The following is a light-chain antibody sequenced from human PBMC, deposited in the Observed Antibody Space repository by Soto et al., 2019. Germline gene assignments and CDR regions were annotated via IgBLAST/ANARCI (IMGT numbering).Light chain of an antibody. J-gene: IGKJ5*01. CDR1: QSVSSTY. CDR3: QQYGSSEVN. Sequence: EIVLTQSPGTLSLSPGERATLSCRASQSVSSTYLAWYQQKPGQAPRLLIYGASSRATGIPDRFSGSGSGTDFNLTISRLEAEAFAVYYCQQYGSSEVNFGQGTRLEIK. CDR2: GAS. V-gene: IGKV3-20*01.